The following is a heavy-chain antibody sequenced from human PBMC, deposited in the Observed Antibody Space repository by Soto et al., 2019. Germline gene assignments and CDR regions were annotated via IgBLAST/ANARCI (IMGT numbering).Heavy chain of an antibody. D-gene: IGHD3-10*01. CDR3: ARGGLIWFGKYPTSSYNWFDP. Sequence: SETLSLTCAISGESVSSNSAAWNWIRQSPSRGLEWLGRTYYRTRWYHDYTVSVKSRITINPDTSKNQFSLQLKSVTLEDTAVYYCARGGLIWFGKYPTSSYNWFDPWGQGTRVTVSS. CDR1: GESVSSNSAA. J-gene: IGHJ5*02. CDR2: TYYRTRWYH. V-gene: IGHV6-1*01.